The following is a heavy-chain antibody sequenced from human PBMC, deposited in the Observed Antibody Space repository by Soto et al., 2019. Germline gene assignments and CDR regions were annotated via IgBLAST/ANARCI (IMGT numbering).Heavy chain of an antibody. J-gene: IGHJ3*02. CDR3: ALVGYSSGWYVGAFDI. D-gene: IGHD6-19*01. CDR1: GGTFSSYT. V-gene: IGHV1-69*02. Sequence: QVQLVQSGAEVKKPGSSVKVSRKASGGTFSSYTISWVRQAPGQGLEWMGRIIPILGIANYAQKFQGRVTITADKSTSTAYMELSSLRSEDTAVYYCALVGYSSGWYVGAFDIWGQGTMVTVSS. CDR2: IIPILGIA.